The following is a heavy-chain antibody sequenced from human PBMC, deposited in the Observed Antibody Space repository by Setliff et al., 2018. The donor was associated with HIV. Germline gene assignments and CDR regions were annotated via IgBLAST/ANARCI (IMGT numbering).Heavy chain of an antibody. J-gene: IGHJ6*03. Sequence: KVSCKASGYTFTGYYMHWVRQAPGQGLEWMGWINPNSGGTNYAQKFQGRVTMTRDTSISTAYMELSRLRSDDTAVYYCARDWGMVYASSHYYMDVWGKGTTVTVSS. V-gene: IGHV1-2*02. CDR2: INPNSGGT. D-gene: IGHD2-8*01. CDR3: ARDWGMVYASSHYYMDV. CDR1: GYTFTGYY.